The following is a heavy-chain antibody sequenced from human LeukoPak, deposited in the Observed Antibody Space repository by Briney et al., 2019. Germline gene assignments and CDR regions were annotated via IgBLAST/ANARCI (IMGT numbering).Heavy chain of an antibody. CDR1: GFTFSSYG. Sequence: GGSLRLSCAASGFTFSSYGMSWVRQAPGKGLEWVSAISGSGGSTYYADSVKGRFTISRDNSKNTLYLQMNSLRAEDTVVYYCGKDEDGSGSYFRALDIWGQGTMVTVSS. J-gene: IGHJ3*02. CDR3: GKDEDGSGSYFRALDI. D-gene: IGHD3-10*01. V-gene: IGHV3-23*01. CDR2: ISGSGGST.